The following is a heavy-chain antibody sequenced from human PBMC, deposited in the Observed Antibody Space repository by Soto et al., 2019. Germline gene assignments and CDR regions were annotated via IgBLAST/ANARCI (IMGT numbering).Heavy chain of an antibody. CDR2: IYHSGST. Sequence: PSETLSLTCAVSGGSISSSNWWSWVRQPPGKGLEWIGEIYHSGSTNYNPSLKSRVTISVDKSKNQFSLKLSSVTAADTAVYYCARVGRFSGGYDFWSGYYRAGMDVWGQGTTVTVSS. J-gene: IGHJ6*02. CDR3: ARVGRFSGGYDFWSGYYRAGMDV. V-gene: IGHV4-4*02. D-gene: IGHD3-3*01. CDR1: GGSISSSNW.